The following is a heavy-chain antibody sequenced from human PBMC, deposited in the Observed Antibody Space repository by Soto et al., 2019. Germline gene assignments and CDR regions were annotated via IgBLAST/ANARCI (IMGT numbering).Heavy chain of an antibody. Sequence: SETLSLTCTVSGGSISPYYWSWIRQPPGKGLEWIGYIYYSGSTKYNPSLKSRVIISVDRTKNHFSLRLNSVTAADSAVYYCVRVGGYYGDYPNFDYWGQGTLVTVSS. J-gene: IGHJ4*02. V-gene: IGHV4-59*01. CDR3: VRVGGYYGDYPNFDY. CDR2: IYYSGST. CDR1: GGSISPYY. D-gene: IGHD4-17*01.